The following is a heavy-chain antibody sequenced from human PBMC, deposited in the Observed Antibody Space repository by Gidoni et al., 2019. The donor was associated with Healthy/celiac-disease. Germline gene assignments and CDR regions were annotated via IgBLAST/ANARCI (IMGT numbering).Heavy chain of an antibody. CDR3: ARDAAPYYYDSSGYYYEDY. D-gene: IGHD3-22*01. CDR1: GFTFSSYG. J-gene: IGHJ4*02. V-gene: IGHV3-33*01. CDR2: IWYDGSNK. Sequence: QVQLVESGGGVVQPGRSLRLSCAASGFTFSSYGMPWVRQAPGKGLEWVAVIWYDGSNKYYADSVKGRFTISRDNSKNTLYLQMNSLRAEDTAVYYCARDAAPYYYDSSGYYYEDYWGQGTLVTVSS.